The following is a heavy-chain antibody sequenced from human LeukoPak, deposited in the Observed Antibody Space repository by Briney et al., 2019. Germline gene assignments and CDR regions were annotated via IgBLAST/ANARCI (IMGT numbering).Heavy chain of an antibody. Sequence: ASVKVSCKASGYTFTSYDINWVRQATGQGLEWMGWMNPNSGNTGYAQKFQGRVTITRNTSISTAYMELRSLRSDDTAVYYCARGSYYGSGSYYNDDYWGQGTLVTVSS. J-gene: IGHJ4*02. CDR3: ARGSYYGSGSYYNDDY. V-gene: IGHV1-8*03. CDR1: GYTFTSYD. D-gene: IGHD3-10*01. CDR2: MNPNSGNT.